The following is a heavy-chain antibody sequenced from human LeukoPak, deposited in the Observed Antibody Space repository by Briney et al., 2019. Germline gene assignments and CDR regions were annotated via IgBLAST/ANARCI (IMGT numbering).Heavy chain of an antibody. J-gene: IGHJ6*02. D-gene: IGHD3-22*01. Sequence: SVKVSCKASGYTFTGYYMHWVRQAPGQGLEWMGGIIPIFGTANYAQKFQGRVTITADESTSTAYMELSSLRSEDTAVYYCARHSSGYYTTYYYYGMDVWGQGTTVTVSS. CDR3: ARHSSGYYTTYYYYGMDV. V-gene: IGHV1-69*13. CDR2: IIPIFGTA. CDR1: GYTFTGYY.